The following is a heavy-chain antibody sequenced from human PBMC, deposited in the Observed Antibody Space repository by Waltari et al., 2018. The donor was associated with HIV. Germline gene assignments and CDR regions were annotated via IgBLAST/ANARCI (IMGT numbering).Heavy chain of an antibody. J-gene: IGHJ4*02. CDR2: IIPIFGTA. CDR3: ARDDSRGWYAQFDY. Sequence: QVQLVQAGAEVKKPGSSVTVSCTASGGTFSSYAISWVRQTPGQGLEWMGGIIPIFGTANYAQKFQGRVTITADESTSTAYMELSSLRAEDTAVYCCARDDSRGWYAQFDYWGQGTLVTVSS. V-gene: IGHV1-69*01. D-gene: IGHD6-19*01. CDR1: GGTFSSYA.